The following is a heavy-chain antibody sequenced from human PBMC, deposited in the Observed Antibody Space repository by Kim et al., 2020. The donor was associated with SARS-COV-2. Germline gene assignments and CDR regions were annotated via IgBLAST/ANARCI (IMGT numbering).Heavy chain of an antibody. V-gene: IGHV4-34*01. CDR3: ARGERFGYYFDY. Sequence: NYNPSLKSRVTISVDTSKNQFSLKLSSVTAADTAVYYCARGERFGYYFDYWGQGTLVTVSS. J-gene: IGHJ4*02. D-gene: IGHD3-10*01.